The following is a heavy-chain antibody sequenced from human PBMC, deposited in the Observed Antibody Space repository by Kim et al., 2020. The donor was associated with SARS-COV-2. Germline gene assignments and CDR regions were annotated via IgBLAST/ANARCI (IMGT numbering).Heavy chain of an antibody. CDR2: ISAYNGNT. Sequence: ASVKVSCKASGYTFTSYGISWVRQAPGQGLEWMGWISAYNGNTNYAQKLQGRVTMTTDTSTSTAYMELRSLRSDDTAVYYCARDRLGSGSYNNWFDPWGQGTLVTVSS. J-gene: IGHJ5*02. D-gene: IGHD3-10*01. CDR3: ARDRLGSGSYNNWFDP. CDR1: GYTFTSYG. V-gene: IGHV1-18*01.